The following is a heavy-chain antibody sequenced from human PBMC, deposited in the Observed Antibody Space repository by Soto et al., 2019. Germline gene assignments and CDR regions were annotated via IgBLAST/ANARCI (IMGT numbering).Heavy chain of an antibody. V-gene: IGHV3-30-3*01. Sequence: QVQLVESGGGVVQPGRSLRLSCAASGFTFSSYAMHWVRQAPGKGLEWVAVISYDGSNKYYADSVKGRFTISRDNSKNTLYLQMNSLRAEDTAVYYCARGRGVVITPPGYWGQGTLVTVS. CDR3: ARGRGVVITPPGY. J-gene: IGHJ4*02. D-gene: IGHD3-22*01. CDR2: ISYDGSNK. CDR1: GFTFSSYA.